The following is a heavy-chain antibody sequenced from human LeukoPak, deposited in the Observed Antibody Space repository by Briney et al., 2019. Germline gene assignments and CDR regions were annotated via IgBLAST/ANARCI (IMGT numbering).Heavy chain of an antibody. D-gene: IGHD3-22*01. Sequence: ASVKVSCKASGYTFTHHGISWVRQAPGQGLEWMGWISCYNGDTMYAQNVQGRVTMTTETSTRTAYIELRSLRSDDTAMYYCARDPSNSSGYHAHFDSWGQGTLVTVSS. V-gene: IGHV1-18*01. CDR2: ISCYNGDT. J-gene: IGHJ4*02. CDR1: GYTFTHHG. CDR3: ARDPSNSSGYHAHFDS.